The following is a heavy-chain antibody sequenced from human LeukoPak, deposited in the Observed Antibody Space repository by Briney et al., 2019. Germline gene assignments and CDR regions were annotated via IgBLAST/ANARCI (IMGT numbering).Heavy chain of an antibody. J-gene: IGHJ4*02. CDR3: ARGPNYDSRGWAY. Sequence: ASVKVSCKASGYTFTGYFIHWVRQAPGQGLEWRGWINPNSGGTNYAQKLQGRVTMTTDTSTSTAYMELRSLRSDDTAVYYCARGPNYDSRGWAYWGQGTLVTVSS. D-gene: IGHD3-22*01. CDR1: GYTFTGYF. CDR2: INPNSGGT. V-gene: IGHV1-2*02.